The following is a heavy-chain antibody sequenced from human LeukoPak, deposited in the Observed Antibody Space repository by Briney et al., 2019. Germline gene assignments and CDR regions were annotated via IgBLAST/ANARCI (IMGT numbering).Heavy chain of an antibody. D-gene: IGHD6-19*01. V-gene: IGHV5-51*01. CDR3: ARHSSGWTFDP. CDR1: GYSFTSYW. J-gene: IGHJ5*02. CDR2: IYPGDSDT. Sequence: GGSLRLSCKGSGYSFTSYWIGWVRQMPGKGLEWMGIIYPGDSDTRYSPSFQGQVTISADKSISTAYLQWSSLKASDTAMYYCARHSSGWTFDPWGQGTLVTVPS.